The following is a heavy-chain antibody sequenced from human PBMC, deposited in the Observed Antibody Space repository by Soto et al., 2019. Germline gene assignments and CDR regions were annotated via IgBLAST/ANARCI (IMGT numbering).Heavy chain of an antibody. CDR2: ISSRSSYI. CDR3: ARDNVPSDFFDS. D-gene: IGHD2-8*01. J-gene: IGHJ4*02. CDR1: GFTFNIHN. Sequence: PGGSLRLSCSASGFTFNIHNMNWVRRAPGKGLEWVSSISSRSSYIYYSDSVKGRFTISRDNAKNSLYLQMNSLRAEDTAVYYCARDNVPSDFFDSWGQGTLVTVSS. V-gene: IGHV3-21*01.